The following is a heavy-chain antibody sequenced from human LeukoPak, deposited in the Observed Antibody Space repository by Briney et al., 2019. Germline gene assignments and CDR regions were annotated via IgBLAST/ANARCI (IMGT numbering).Heavy chain of an antibody. CDR2: IYYSGST. CDR1: GASISSTSYY. CDR3: ARSGGYGSDADFDY. J-gene: IGHJ4*02. D-gene: IGHD5-12*01. V-gene: IGHV4-61*05. Sequence: PSKTLSLTCTVSGASISSTSYYWGWIRQPPGKGLEWIGYIYYSGSTNYNPSLKSRVTISVDTSKNQFSLKLSSVTAADTAVYYCARSGGYGSDADFDYWGQGTLVTVSS.